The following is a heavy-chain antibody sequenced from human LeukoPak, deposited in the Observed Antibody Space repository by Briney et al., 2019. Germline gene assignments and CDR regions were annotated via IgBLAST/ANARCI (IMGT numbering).Heavy chain of an antibody. Sequence: ASVKVSCKASGYTFTSYAMNWVRQAPGQGLEWMGWINTNTGNPTYAQGFTGRFVFSLDTSVSTAYLQISSLKAEDTAVYYCARDRGLFPYYDILTGYANFDYWGQGTLVTVSS. J-gene: IGHJ4*02. CDR2: INTNTGNP. CDR1: GYTFTSYA. V-gene: IGHV7-4-1*02. CDR3: ARDRGLFPYYDILTGYANFDY. D-gene: IGHD3-9*01.